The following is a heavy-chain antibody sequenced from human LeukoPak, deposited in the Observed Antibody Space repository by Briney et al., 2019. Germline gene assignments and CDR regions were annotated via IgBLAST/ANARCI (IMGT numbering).Heavy chain of an antibody. D-gene: IGHD4-17*01. CDR3: ARLLDGDYFDY. J-gene: IGHJ4*02. Sequence: SETLSLTCSVSGGSITNYYWSWIRQSPGKGLEWIGFIYNTGRTNYNPSLKSRVTISVDRSKNQFSLKLSSVTAADTAVYYCARLLDGDYFDYWGQGTLVTVSS. CDR2: IYNTGRT. V-gene: IGHV4-59*08. CDR1: GGSITNYY.